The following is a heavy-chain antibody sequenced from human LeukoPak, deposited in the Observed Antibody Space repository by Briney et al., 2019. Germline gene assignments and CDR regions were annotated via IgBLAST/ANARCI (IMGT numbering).Heavy chain of an antibody. D-gene: IGHD1-26*01. V-gene: IGHV3-23*01. CDR2: ISGSGGST. J-gene: IGHJ4*02. Sequence: GGSLRLSCAASGFTFSSYAMSWVRQAPGKGLEWVSVISGSGGSTYYADSVKGRFTISRDNSKNTLYLQMSSLRAEDTAVFYCARGSGSYDYWGQGTLVTVSS. CDR1: GFTFSSYA. CDR3: ARGSGSYDY.